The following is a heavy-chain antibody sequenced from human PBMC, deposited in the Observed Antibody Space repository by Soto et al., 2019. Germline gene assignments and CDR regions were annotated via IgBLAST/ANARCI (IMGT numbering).Heavy chain of an antibody. J-gene: IGHJ6*02. CDR2: ISGSGGST. D-gene: IGHD2-2*01. CDR1: GFTFSSYA. CDR3: AKGVVVVPAAIGFMDV. Sequence: EVQLLESGGGLVQPGGSLRLSCAASGFTFSSYAMSWVRQAPGKGLEWVSAISGSGGSTYYADSVKGRFTISRDNSKNTLYLQMNSLRAEDTAVYYCAKGVVVVPAAIGFMDVWGQGTTVTVSS. V-gene: IGHV3-23*01.